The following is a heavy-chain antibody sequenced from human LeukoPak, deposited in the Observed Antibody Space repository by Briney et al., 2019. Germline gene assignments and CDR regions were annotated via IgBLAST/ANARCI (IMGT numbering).Heavy chain of an antibody. D-gene: IGHD1-14*01. Sequence: ASVKVSCKASGYTFTDSYMHWVRQAPGQGLEWMGWIDPNSGGTRYAQKFQGRVTTTRDTSISTVNMELSRLTSDDTAVYYCAPDHSSILWGQGTLVTVSS. CDR3: APDHSSIL. J-gene: IGHJ4*02. CDR2: IDPNSGGT. V-gene: IGHV1-2*02. CDR1: GYTFTDSY.